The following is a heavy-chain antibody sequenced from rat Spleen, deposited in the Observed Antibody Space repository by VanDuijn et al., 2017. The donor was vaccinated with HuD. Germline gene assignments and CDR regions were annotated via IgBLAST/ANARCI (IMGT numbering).Heavy chain of an antibody. CDR2: FNYDGSST. CDR3: TRAYYYSSYGGVMDA. Sequence: EVQLVESGGGLVQPGRSLKLSCAASGFTFSDYNVAWVRQAPKKGLEWVATFNYDGSSTYYRDSVKGRFTISRDNAKSTLYLQMDSLRSEDTATYYCTRAYYYSSYGGVMDAWGQGASVTVSS. D-gene: IGHD1-2*01. J-gene: IGHJ4*01. CDR1: GFTFSDYN. V-gene: IGHV5-7*01.